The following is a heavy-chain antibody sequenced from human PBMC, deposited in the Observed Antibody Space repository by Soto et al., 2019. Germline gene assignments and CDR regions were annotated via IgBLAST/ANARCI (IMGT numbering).Heavy chain of an antibody. D-gene: IGHD1-1*01. CDR1: GFTFSSYS. Sequence: PGGSLRLSCAASGFTFSSYSMNWVRQAPGKGLEWVGRIKTKPDDGTIDYAAPVGGRFTISRDDSKNTLYLQMTSLTPDDTGVYYCTTSNLGVDFWGPGTLVTVSS. CDR3: TTSNLGVDF. J-gene: IGHJ4*02. CDR2: IKTKPDDGTI. V-gene: IGHV3-15*01.